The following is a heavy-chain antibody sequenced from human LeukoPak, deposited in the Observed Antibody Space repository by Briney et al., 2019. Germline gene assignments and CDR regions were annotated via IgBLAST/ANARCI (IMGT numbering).Heavy chain of an antibody. D-gene: IGHD1-14*01. V-gene: IGHV3-23*01. CDR3: AARTGGDAYDI. J-gene: IGHJ3*02. CDR1: GFTFSSCA. Sequence: PGGSLRLSCAASGFTFSSCAMGWVRQAPGKGLDYVSSVVASGADTYYADSVKGRFIIFRDDSKNTLSLQMNDLRAEDTAIYYCAARTGGDAYDIWDQGTMVTVSS. CDR2: VVASGADT.